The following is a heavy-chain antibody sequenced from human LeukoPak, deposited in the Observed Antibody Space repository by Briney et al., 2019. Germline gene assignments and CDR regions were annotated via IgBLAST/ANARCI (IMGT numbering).Heavy chain of an antibody. V-gene: IGHV4-59*01. CDR1: GGSISGYY. CDR2: IDSSGTT. CDR3: ARAWGGNWFDP. J-gene: IGHJ5*02. Sequence: SETLSLTCSVSGGSISGYYWSWIRQSPGKGLEWIGYIDSSGTTNYTPSLKSRVAMSVDTSKTQFSMKLTSVTAADTAVYYCARAWGGNWFDPWGQGTLVTVSS. D-gene: IGHD3-16*01.